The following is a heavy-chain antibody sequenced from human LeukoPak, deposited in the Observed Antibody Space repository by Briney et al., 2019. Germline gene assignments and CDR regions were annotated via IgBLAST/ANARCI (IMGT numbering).Heavy chain of an antibody. CDR1: GFTSSSYA. CDR3: ASSSGWYHKDAFDI. D-gene: IGHD6-19*01. Sequence: QAGRSLRLSCAASGFTSSSYAMHWVRQAPGKGLEWVAVISYDGSNKYYADSVKGRFTISRDNSKNTLYLQMNSLRAEDTAVYYCASSSGWYHKDAFDIWGQGTMVTVSS. J-gene: IGHJ3*02. V-gene: IGHV3-30-3*01. CDR2: ISYDGSNK.